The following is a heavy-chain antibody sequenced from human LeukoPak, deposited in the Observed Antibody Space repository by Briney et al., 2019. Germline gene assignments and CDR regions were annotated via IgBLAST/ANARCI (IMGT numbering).Heavy chain of an antibody. CDR1: GRSFSGYY. V-gene: IGHV4-34*01. J-gene: IGHJ4*02. D-gene: IGHD3-3*01. Sequence: SETLSLTCAVYGRSFSGYYWSSIRQPPGKGLGWIGEINHSGSTNYNPFLKSLVTISVDTSKNQFSLKLSSVTAADTAVYYCAQKFWSGNYIFDYWGQGTLVTASS. CDR3: AQKFWSGNYIFDY. CDR2: INHSGST.